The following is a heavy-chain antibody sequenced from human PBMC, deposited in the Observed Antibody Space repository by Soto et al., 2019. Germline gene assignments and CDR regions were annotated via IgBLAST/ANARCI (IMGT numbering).Heavy chain of an antibody. J-gene: IGHJ6*02. D-gene: IGHD2-21*02. CDR1: GFSLSTSGVG. CDR3: AHSRCGGDCLQSYSSHYYYGMDV. Sequence: QITLKESGPTLVRPTQTLTLTCTFSGFSLSTSGVGVGWIRQPPGKALEWLALIYWDDDKRYSPSLKSRLTITTDTSNNQLVLTMTNMDPVDTATYSCAHSRCGGDCLQSYSSHYYYGMDVWGQGTTVTVSS. V-gene: IGHV2-5*02. CDR2: IYWDDDK.